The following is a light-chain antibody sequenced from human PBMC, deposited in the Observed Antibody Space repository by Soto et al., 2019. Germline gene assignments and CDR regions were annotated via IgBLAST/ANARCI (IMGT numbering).Light chain of an antibody. J-gene: IGKJ1*01. CDR2: KAS. Sequence: QMTQSPSTMSGSVGDRVTITCRASQTISSWLALYQQKPGKAPKLLIYKASTLKSGVPSRFSGSGSGTEFTLTISSLQPDDFATYYCQHYNSYSEAFGQGTKVDI. V-gene: IGKV1-5*03. CDR1: QTISSW. CDR3: QHYNSYSEA.